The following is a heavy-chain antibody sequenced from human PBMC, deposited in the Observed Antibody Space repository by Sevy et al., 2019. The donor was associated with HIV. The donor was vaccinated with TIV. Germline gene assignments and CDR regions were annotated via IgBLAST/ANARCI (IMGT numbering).Heavy chain of an antibody. CDR1: GGSIRSTSYY. D-gene: IGHD4-17*01. CDR3: ARYVRGDYAGGFDS. CDR2: FDYAGTT. Sequence: SETLSLTCSVSGGSIRSTSYYWGWIRQPPGKGLEWIASFDYAGTTYYTPALKSPVTISGDMSKNQLSLKLKSVTVADTAFYYCARYVRGDYAGGFDSWGQGTLVTVSS. V-gene: IGHV4-39*01. J-gene: IGHJ5*01.